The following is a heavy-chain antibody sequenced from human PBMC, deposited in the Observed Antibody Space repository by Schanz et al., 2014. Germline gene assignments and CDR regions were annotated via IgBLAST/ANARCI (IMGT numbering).Heavy chain of an antibody. CDR1: GLIFSNYA. CDR2: ISGSGGST. Sequence: EVQLLESGGGLVQPGGSLKLSCAASGLIFSNYAMSWVRQAPGKGLEWVSAISGSGGSTYYADSVKGRFTISRDNSKNTLYLQMNSLRVEDTAVYYCVRERTNYGGNSYFFDHWGQGTLVTVSS. CDR3: VRERTNYGGNSYFFDH. V-gene: IGHV3-23*01. J-gene: IGHJ4*02. D-gene: IGHD2-21*02.